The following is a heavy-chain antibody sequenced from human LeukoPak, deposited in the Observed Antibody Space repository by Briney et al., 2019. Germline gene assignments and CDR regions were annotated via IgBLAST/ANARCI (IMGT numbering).Heavy chain of an antibody. J-gene: IGHJ5*02. D-gene: IGHD3-9*01. CDR2: ISVYNCNT. CDR3: ARGKGYYDILTGYYQYNWFDP. Sequence: GASVKVSCKASGYTFTSYGISWVRQAPGQGLEWMGWISVYNCNTNYAQKLHGRVTMTTDTSTSTAYMELRSLRSDDTAVYYCARGKGYYDILTGYYQYNWFDPWGQGTLVTVSS. CDR1: GYTFTSYG. V-gene: IGHV1-18*04.